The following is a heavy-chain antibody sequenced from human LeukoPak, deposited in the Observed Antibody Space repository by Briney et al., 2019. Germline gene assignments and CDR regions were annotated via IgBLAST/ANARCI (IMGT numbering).Heavy chain of an antibody. D-gene: IGHD5-24*01. J-gene: IGHJ4*02. CDR1: GFTFSSYG. CDR3: ARGRDGYNWIDY. Sequence: GGSLRLSCAASGFTFSSYGMHWVRQAPGKGLEWVAVIWYDGSNKYYADSVKGRFTISRDNSKNTLYLQMNSLRAEDTAVYYRARGRDGYNWIDYWGQGTLVTVSS. V-gene: IGHV3-33*01. CDR2: IWYDGSNK.